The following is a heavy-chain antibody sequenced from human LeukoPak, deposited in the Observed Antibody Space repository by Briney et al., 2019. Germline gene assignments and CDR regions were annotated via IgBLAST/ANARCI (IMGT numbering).Heavy chain of an antibody. CDR1: GFTFSSYS. Sequence: PGGSLRLSCAASGFTFSSYSMNWVRQAPGKGLEWVSYISSSSSTIYYADSVKGRFTISRDNAKNSLYLQMNSLRAEDTAVYYCASGPGWWSDYWGQGTLVTVSS. V-gene: IGHV3-48*01. CDR2: ISSSSSTI. CDR3: ASGPGWWSDY. D-gene: IGHD2-15*01. J-gene: IGHJ4*02.